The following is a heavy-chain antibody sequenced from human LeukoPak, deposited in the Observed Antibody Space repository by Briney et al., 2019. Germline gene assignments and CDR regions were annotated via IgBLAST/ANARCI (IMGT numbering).Heavy chain of an antibody. J-gene: IGHJ4*02. CDR2: ISSSRSYI. CDR3: ARDQTDYETLTGYLFFDY. Sequence: GGSLRLSCAASGFTFDDYAMHWVRQAPGKGLEWVSSISSSRSYIYYADSVKGRFTISRDNAKNSLYLQMNSLRAEDTAVYYCARDQTDYETLTGYLFFDYWGQGTLVTVSS. D-gene: IGHD3-9*01. V-gene: IGHV3-21*01. CDR1: GFTFDDYA.